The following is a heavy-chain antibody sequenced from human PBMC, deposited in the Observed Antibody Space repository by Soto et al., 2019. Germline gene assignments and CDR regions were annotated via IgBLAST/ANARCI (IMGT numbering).Heavy chain of an antibody. D-gene: IGHD3-22*01. CDR3: ARSIVVVITSLAVRAFDI. V-gene: IGHV1-69*13. J-gene: IGHJ3*02. Sequence: SVKVSCRASGGTFSSYAISWVRQAPGQELEWMGGIIPIFGTANYAQKFQSRVTITADESTSTAYMELSSLRSEDTAVYYCARSIVVVITSLAVRAFDIWGQGTMVTVSS. CDR1: GGTFSSYA. CDR2: IIPIFGTA.